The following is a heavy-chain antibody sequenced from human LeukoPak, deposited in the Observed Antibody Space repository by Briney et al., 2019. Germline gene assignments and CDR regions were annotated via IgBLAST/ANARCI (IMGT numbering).Heavy chain of an antibody. Sequence: GGXLRLSCAASGFTFSSYGMHWVRQAPGKGLEWVAFIRYDGSNKYYADSVKGRFTISRDNSKNTLYLQMNSLRAEDTAVYYCAKDWNGSGSYYDNAYYFDYWGQGTLVTVSS. V-gene: IGHV3-30*02. CDR3: AKDWNGSGSYYDNAYYFDY. J-gene: IGHJ4*02. CDR1: GFTFSSYG. CDR2: IRYDGSNK. D-gene: IGHD3-10*01.